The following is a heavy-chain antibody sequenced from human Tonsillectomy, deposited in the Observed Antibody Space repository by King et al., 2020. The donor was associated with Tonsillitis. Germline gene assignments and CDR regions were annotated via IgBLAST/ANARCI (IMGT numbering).Heavy chain of an antibody. J-gene: IGHJ3*02. CDR1: GFTFISYV. CDR3: AQERADHGFDAFDI. V-gene: IGHV3-23*04. Sequence: VQLVESGGGLVQPGGSLRLSCAASGFTFISYVVSWVRQAPGKGLEWVSAISGTGSSTYYADSVKGRFTISRDNSKNTLYLQMNSLRADDTAVYYCAQERADHGFDAFDIWGQGTMVTVSS. CDR2: ISGTGSST. D-gene: IGHD5-24*01.